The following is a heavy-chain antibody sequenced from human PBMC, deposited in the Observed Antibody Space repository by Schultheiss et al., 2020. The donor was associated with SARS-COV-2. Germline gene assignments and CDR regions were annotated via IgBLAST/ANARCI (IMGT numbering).Heavy chain of an antibody. J-gene: IGHJ3*02. Sequence: SETLSLTCAVYGGSFSGYYWSWIRQPPGKGLEWIGSIYYSGSTYYNPSLKSRVTMSVDTSKNQFSLKLSSVTAADTAVYYCARDLRSAYSRAFDIWGQGTMVTVSS. V-gene: IGHV4-34*11. CDR1: GGSFSGYY. CDR2: IYYSGST. CDR3: ARDLRSAYSRAFDI. D-gene: IGHD6-13*01.